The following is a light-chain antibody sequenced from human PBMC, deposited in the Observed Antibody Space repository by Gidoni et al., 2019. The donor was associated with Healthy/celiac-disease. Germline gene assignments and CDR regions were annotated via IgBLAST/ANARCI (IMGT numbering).Light chain of an antibody. J-gene: IGKJ2*01. CDR3: QQRSNWPHYT. Sequence: DIVLTQSPATLSLSPGERATLSCMASQSVLSYLAMYQQKTGQAPRLLIYDASNRATGIPARFSGSWSATDFTLTISSLEPEDFAVYYCQQRSNWPHYTFGQGTKLEIK. CDR1: QSVLSY. CDR2: DAS. V-gene: IGKV3-11*01.